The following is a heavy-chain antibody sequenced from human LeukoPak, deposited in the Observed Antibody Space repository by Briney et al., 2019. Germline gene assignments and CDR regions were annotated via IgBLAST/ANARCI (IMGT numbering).Heavy chain of an antibody. CDR3: ARGLNYDSSGYYYVLGY. CDR1: GFTFSSYS. J-gene: IGHJ4*02. D-gene: IGHD3-22*01. V-gene: IGHV3-21*01. Sequence: GGSLRLSCAASGFTFSSYSMNWVRQAPGKGLEWVSSISSSSSYIYYADSVKGRFTISRDNAKNSLYLQMNSLRAEDTAVYYCARGLNYDSSGYYYVLGYWGQGTLVTVSS. CDR2: ISSSSSYI.